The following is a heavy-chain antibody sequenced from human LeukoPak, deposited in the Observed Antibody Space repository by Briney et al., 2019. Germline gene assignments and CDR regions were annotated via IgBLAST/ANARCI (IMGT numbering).Heavy chain of an antibody. V-gene: IGHV1-46*01. J-gene: IGHJ5*02. CDR1: GYTFTSYY. Sequence: VASVKVSCKASGYTFTSYYMHWVRQAPGQGLEWMGIINPSGGSTSYAQKFQGRVTMTRDTSTSTVYMELSSLRSEDTAVYYCARDPRYQRDSSGYYSLHRKNWFDPWGQGTPVTVSS. D-gene: IGHD3-22*01. CDR3: ARDPRYQRDSSGYYSLHRKNWFDP. CDR2: INPSGGST.